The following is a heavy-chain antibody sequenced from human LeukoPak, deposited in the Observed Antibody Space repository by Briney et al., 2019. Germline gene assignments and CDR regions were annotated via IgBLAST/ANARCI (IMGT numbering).Heavy chain of an antibody. Sequence: GASVKVSCKASGYTFTSYGISWVRQAPGQGLERMGWISAYNGNTNYAQKLQGRVTVTTDTSTSTAYMELRSLRSDDTAVYYCARDLGSGIAEPFDHWGQGTLVTVSS. J-gene: IGHJ4*02. CDR1: GYTFTSYG. CDR2: ISAYNGNT. D-gene: IGHD6-13*01. CDR3: ARDLGSGIAEPFDH. V-gene: IGHV1-18*01.